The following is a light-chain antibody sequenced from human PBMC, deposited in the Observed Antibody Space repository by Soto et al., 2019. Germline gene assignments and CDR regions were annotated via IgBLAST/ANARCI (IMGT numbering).Light chain of an antibody. J-gene: IGKJ4*01. Sequence: DIQMTQSPSTLSASVGDRVTITCRASQSISNSLAWYQQKPGKAPNLLIYKASSLESGVPSRFSGSGSGTECTLTISSLQPDDSATNYFRQYVSYPVTFGGGTKVEMK. CDR1: QSISNS. CDR3: RQYVSYPVT. CDR2: KAS. V-gene: IGKV1-5*03.